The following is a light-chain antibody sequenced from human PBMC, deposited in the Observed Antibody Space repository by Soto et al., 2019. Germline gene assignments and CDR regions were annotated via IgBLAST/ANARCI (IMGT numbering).Light chain of an antibody. J-gene: IGKJ5*01. Sequence: EIVLTQSPGTLSLSPGERATLSCRASQSVSSSYLAWYQQKPGQAPRLLISGASSRATGIPDRFSGSGSGTDFTLTITRLEPEDSAVYFCQQYTGPPTTFGQGTRLEI. CDR3: QQYTGPPTT. CDR1: QSVSSSY. V-gene: IGKV3-20*01. CDR2: GAS.